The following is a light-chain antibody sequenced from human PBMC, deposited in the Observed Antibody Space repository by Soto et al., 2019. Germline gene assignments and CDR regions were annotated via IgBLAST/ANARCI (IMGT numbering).Light chain of an antibody. CDR1: QSINAH. J-gene: IGKJ1*01. V-gene: IGKV3-15*01. CDR2: GAS. Sequence: EVVMTQSPATLSVSPGERVTLSCRASQSINAHLAWYQQKPGQAPRLLIHGASTRATGIPARFSGSGFGTEFILSISSLLSEDFAGDYCQQYNTWLWTFGQGTKVEIQ. CDR3: QQYNTWLWT.